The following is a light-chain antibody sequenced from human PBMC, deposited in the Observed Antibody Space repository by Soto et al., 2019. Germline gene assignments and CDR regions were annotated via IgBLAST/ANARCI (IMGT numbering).Light chain of an antibody. V-gene: IGLV2-11*01. CDR1: SSDVGGYNY. J-gene: IGLJ2*01. CDR3: CYNEGALD. Sequence: QSALTQPRSVSGSPGQSVTISCTGTSSDVGGYNYVSWYQQHPGKAPKLMIYDVSKRPSGVPDRFSGSKSGNTASLTISGFRVGNGADISSCYNEGALDFGGGT. CDR2: DVS.